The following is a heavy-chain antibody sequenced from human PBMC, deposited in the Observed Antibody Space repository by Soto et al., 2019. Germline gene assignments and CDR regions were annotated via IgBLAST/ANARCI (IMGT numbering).Heavy chain of an antibody. CDR2: ISGSGGST. V-gene: IGHV3-23*01. J-gene: IGHJ6*02. CDR3: AKAMGCSYGFAYYYYGMDV. D-gene: IGHD5-18*01. CDR1: GFTFSSYA. Sequence: PGGSLRLSCAASGFTFSSYAMSWVRQAPGKGLEWVSAISGSGGSTYYADSVKGRFTISRDNSKNTLYLQMNSLRAEDTAVYYCAKAMGCSYGFAYYYYGMDVWGQGTTVTVSS.